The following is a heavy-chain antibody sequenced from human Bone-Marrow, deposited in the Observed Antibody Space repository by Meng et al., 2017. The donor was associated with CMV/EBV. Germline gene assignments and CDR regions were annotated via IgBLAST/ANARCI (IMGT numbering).Heavy chain of an antibody. CDR2: ISGSGGST. D-gene: IGHD6-19*01. Sequence: QRLGVGGGLVPPGGSLRLSCAASGFTFSSYAMSWVRQAPGKGLEWVSAISGSGGSTYYADSVKGRFTISRDNSKNTLYLQMNSLRAEDTAVYYCARGLVLGYWGQGTLVTVSS. V-gene: IGHV3-23*01. J-gene: IGHJ4*02. CDR1: GFTFSSYA. CDR3: ARGLVLGY.